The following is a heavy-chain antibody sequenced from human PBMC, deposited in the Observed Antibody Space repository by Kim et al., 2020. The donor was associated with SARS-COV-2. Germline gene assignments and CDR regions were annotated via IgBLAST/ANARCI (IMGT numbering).Heavy chain of an antibody. CDR2: IIPIFGTA. CDR1: GGTFSSYA. D-gene: IGHD3-3*01. J-gene: IGHJ6*02. CDR3: ALHYDFWSGYSRPADYYYYYGMDV. V-gene: IGHV1-69*13. Sequence: SVKVSCKASGGTFSSYAISWVRQAPGQGLEWMGGIIPIFGTANYAQKFQGRVTITADESTSTAYMELSSLRSEDTAVYYCALHYDFWSGYSRPADYYYYYGMDVWGQGTTVTVSS.